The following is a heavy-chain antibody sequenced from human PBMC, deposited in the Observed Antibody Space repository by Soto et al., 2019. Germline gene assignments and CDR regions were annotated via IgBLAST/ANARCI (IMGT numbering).Heavy chain of an antibody. CDR1: GDSINSRSHH. J-gene: IGHJ4*02. CDR2: VFYTGDT. D-gene: IGHD3-3*01. CDR3: AGVIRIPHDFWSGYYGPFDY. Sequence: QLQLQESGPGQVKPSETLSLTCSVSGDSINSRSHHWGWIRQPPGKGLEWIGSVFYTGDTYYNPSLESRVTISVDTSKTHFSLKLTSVSAADAAVLFCAGVIRIPHDFWSGYYGPFDYLGQGTLVTVSS. V-gene: IGHV4-39*02.